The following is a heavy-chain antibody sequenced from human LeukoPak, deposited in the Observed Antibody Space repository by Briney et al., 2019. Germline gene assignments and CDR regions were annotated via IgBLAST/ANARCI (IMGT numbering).Heavy chain of an antibody. V-gene: IGHV4-59*01. D-gene: IGHD6-13*01. J-gene: IGHJ3*02. CDR1: GGSISSYY. CDR2: IYYSGST. Sequence: SETLSLTCTVSGGSISSYYWSWIRQPPGKGLEWIGYIYYSGSTNYNPSLKSRATISVDTSKNQFSLKLSSVTAADTAVYYCAREAPSEAAAANDAFDIWGQGTMVTVSS. CDR3: AREAPSEAAAANDAFDI.